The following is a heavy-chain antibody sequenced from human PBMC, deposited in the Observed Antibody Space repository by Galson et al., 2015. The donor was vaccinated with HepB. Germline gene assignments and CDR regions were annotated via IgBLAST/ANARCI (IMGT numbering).Heavy chain of an antibody. V-gene: IGHV1-18*04. J-gene: IGHJ2*01. CDR3: ARGQVRWYFDL. CDR1: GYTFRNYG. CDR2: ISTDTGDT. Sequence: SVKVSCKASGYTFRNYGISWVRQAPGQGLEWMAWISTDTGDTDYAQKFQDRVSMTTDTFTTTASMELRSLRSDDTAVYYCARGQVRWYFDLWGRGPLVTVSS.